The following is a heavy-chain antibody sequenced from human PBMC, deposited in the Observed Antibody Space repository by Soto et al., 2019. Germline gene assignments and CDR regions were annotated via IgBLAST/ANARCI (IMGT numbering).Heavy chain of an antibody. CDR1: GGTFSSYA. CDR2: IIPIFGTA. J-gene: IGHJ3*02. V-gene: IGHV1-69*01. D-gene: IGHD4-17*01. Sequence: QVQLVQSGAEVKKPGSSVKVSCKASGGTFSSYAISWVRQGPGQGLEWMGGIIPIFGTANYAQKFQGRVTITADESTSTAYMELSSLRSEDTAVYYCAREMYAPCVGDYVGAGAFDIWGQGTMVTVSS. CDR3: AREMYAPCVGDYVGAGAFDI.